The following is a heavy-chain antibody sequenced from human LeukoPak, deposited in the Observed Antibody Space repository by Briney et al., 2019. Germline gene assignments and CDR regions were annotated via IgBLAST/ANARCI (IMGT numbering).Heavy chain of an antibody. CDR3: ARVALVGTGHKGELHFDY. CDR1: DGSFSGYY. J-gene: IGHJ4*02. D-gene: IGHD5-12*01. CDR2: INHSGST. V-gene: IGHV4-34*01. Sequence: PSETLSLTCAVYDGSFSGYYWSWIRQPPGKGLEWIGEINHSGSTNYNPSLKSRVTISVDTSKNQFSLKLISVTAADTAVFYCARVALVGTGHKGELHFDYWGQGTLVTVSS.